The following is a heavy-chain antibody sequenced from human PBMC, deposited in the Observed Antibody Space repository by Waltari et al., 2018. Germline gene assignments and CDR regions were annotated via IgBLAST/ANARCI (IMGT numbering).Heavy chain of an antibody. CDR3: ARRVGIGDYFDY. J-gene: IGHJ4*02. Sequence: QLQLQESGPGLVKPSEILSLTCTVSGDSITSSDHFWAWIRQSPGKGLERIGSINYSGSPHYNPSLKSRVTISVDTSKNQFSLRLSSATAADTGVYYCARRVGIGDYFDYWGQGTLVTVSS. CDR1: GDSITSSDHF. CDR2: INYSGSP. D-gene: IGHD2-21*01. V-gene: IGHV4-39*01.